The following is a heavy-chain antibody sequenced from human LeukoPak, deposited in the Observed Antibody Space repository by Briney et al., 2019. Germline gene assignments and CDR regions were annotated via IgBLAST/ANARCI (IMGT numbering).Heavy chain of an antibody. CDR2: INPNSGGT. Sequence: ASVKVSCKASGYTFTGYYMHWVRQAPGQGLEWMEWINPNSGGTNYAQKFQGRVTMTRDTSISTAYMELSRLRSDDTAVYYCARGRKPFSGTAIYSGNWFDPWGQGTLVTVSS. CDR3: ARGRKPFSGTAIYSGNWFDP. J-gene: IGHJ5*02. V-gene: IGHV1-2*02. D-gene: IGHD3-10*02. CDR1: GYTFTGYY.